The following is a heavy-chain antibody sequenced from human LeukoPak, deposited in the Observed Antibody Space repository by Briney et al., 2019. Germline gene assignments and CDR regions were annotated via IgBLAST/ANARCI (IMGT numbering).Heavy chain of an antibody. V-gene: IGHV1-2*02. Sequence: EASVKVSCMTSKNMFTGYFMHWVRQAPGQGLEWIGWINPNSGGTLFARRFQGRVTMTRDTSIGATYMELSRLTSDDTALYYCAAQCNDDFCYKRDYMDVWSKGTMVIVSS. J-gene: IGHJ6*03. CDR1: KNMFTGYF. D-gene: IGHD2-2*02. CDR2: INPNSGGT. CDR3: AAQCNDDFCYKRDYMDV.